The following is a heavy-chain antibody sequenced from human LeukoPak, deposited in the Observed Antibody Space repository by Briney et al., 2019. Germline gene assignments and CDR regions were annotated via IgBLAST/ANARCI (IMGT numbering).Heavy chain of an antibody. CDR1: GFTFSSCS. CDR2: ISSSSSYI. D-gene: IGHD3-22*01. CDR3: ARDGNYYDSSGYLKFDP. V-gene: IGHV3-21*01. Sequence: GGSLRLSCAASGFTFSSCSMNWVRQAPGKGLEWVSSISSSSSYIYYADSVKGRFTISRDNAKNSLYLQMNSLRAEDTAVYYCARDGNYYDSSGYLKFDPWGQGTLVTVSS. J-gene: IGHJ5*02.